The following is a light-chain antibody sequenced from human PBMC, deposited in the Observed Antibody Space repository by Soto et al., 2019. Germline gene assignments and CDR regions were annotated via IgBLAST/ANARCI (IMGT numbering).Light chain of an antibody. CDR1: QSVSSY. J-gene: IGKJ3*01. V-gene: IGKV3-11*01. Sequence: EIVLTQSPATLSLSPGERATLSCRASQSVSSYLAWYQQKPGQAPRLLIYDASNRATGIPARFSGSGSGTDFTLTSSSLEPEDFAVYYGQQRSNWPPTFGPGTKVDIK. CDR3: QQRSNWPPT. CDR2: DAS.